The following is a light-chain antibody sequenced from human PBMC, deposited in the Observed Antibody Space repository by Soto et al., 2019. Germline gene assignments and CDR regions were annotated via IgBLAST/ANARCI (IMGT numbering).Light chain of an antibody. Sequence: DIVMTQSPDSLAVSLSERATINCKSSQSVLYSSNNKNYLAWYQQRPGQPPNLLIYWASTRESGVPDRFIGSGSGTDFTLTISSLQAEDVAIYYCQQYFSFPWTFGQGTKVEIK. V-gene: IGKV4-1*01. CDR1: QSVLYSSNNKNY. J-gene: IGKJ1*01. CDR2: WAS. CDR3: QQYFSFPWT.